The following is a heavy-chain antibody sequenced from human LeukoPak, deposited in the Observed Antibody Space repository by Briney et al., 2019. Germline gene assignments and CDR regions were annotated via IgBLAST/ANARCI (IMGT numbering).Heavy chain of an antibody. J-gene: IGHJ4*02. CDR1: GFSVSDPLSY. CDR3: ARLTKGRYFDYIFAF. D-gene: IGHD3-9*01. Sequence: SETLSLTCTVSGFSVSDPLSYWGWVRQPPGKGLEWIAEINFIGRFPYTSSLNSRVTMSVDTSKNQFSLKMTSLTATDTAVYFCARLTKGRYFDYIFAFWGQGILVTVSS. V-gene: IGHV4-39*01. CDR2: INFIGRF.